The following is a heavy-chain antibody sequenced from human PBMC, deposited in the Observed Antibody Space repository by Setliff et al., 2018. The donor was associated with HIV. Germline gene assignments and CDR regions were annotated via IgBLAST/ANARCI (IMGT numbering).Heavy chain of an antibody. CDR1: DASITDYH. Sequence: SETLSLTCTVSDASITDYHWTWIRQAPGKGLEWIGYIYYGEYTRYNPSLKSRVTISIDKSKNQFSLKLSSVTAEDTAVFYCARVNDPGHSYGPYYYYYVDVWGKGTTVTVSS. D-gene: IGHD5-18*01. J-gene: IGHJ6*03. V-gene: IGHV4-59*01. CDR3: ARVNDPGHSYGPYYYYYVDV. CDR2: IYYGEYT.